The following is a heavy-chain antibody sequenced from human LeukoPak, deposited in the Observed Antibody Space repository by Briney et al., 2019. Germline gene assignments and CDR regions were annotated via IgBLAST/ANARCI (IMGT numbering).Heavy chain of an antibody. CDR2: IYTSGST. J-gene: IGHJ5*02. CDR3: ARSLSIAVAGSDWFDP. V-gene: IGHV4-4*09. Sequence: PSETLSLTCTVSGGSISSYYWSWIRQPPGKGLEWIGYIYTSGSTNYNPSLKSRVTIPVDTSKNQFSLKLSSVTAADTAVYYCARSLSIAVAGSDWFDPWGQGTLVTVSS. D-gene: IGHD6-19*01. CDR1: GGSISSYY.